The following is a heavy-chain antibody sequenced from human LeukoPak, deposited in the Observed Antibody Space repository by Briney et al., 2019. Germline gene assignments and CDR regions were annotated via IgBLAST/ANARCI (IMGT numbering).Heavy chain of an antibody. CDR1: GGSFRGYY. CDR2: IDHSGST. V-gene: IGHV4-34*01. J-gene: IGHJ4*02. CDR3: ARRMVYCSGGSCTKPWYFDY. D-gene: IGHD2-15*01. Sequence: SETLSPTWAVYGGSFRGYYWSWIRQPPGKGLEWIGEIDHSGSTNYNPSLKSRVTISVDTSNNQFSLKLSSVTAADTAVYDCARRMVYCSGGSCTKPWYFDYWGQGTLVTASS.